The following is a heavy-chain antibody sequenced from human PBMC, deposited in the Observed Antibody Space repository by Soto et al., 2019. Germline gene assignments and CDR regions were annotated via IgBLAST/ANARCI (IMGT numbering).Heavy chain of an antibody. J-gene: IGHJ4*02. V-gene: IGHV3-23*01. CDR2: ISGNGRST. CDR1: GFTFNNNA. Sequence: PGGSLRLSCATSGFTFNNNAMSWVRQAPGKGLDWVSGISGNGRSTYYADSVKGRFTISRDNSKNTLFLQMNSLRAEDTAVYYCAKNGLSNSPSAIDSCGQGTLVTVSS. CDR3: AKNGLSNSPSAIDS. D-gene: IGHD1-1*01.